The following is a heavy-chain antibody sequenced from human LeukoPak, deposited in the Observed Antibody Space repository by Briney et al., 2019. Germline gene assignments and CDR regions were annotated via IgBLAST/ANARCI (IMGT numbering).Heavy chain of an antibody. Sequence: SVKVSCKASGGTFSSYAISWVRQAPGQGLEWMGGIIPIFGTANYAQKFQGRVTITADESTSTAYMELSSLRSEDTAVYYCARTLHKCDAFEIWGQGTRVTVSS. CDR2: IIPIFGTA. J-gene: IGHJ3*02. V-gene: IGHV1-69*13. CDR1: GGTFSSYA. CDR3: ARTLHKCDAFEI.